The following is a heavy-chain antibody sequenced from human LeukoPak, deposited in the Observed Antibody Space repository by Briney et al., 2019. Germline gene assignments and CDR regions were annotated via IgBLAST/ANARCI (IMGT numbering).Heavy chain of an antibody. J-gene: IGHJ3*02. CDR1: GGSISSYY. D-gene: IGHD3-22*01. V-gene: IGHV4-4*09. Sequence: SETLSLTCTVSGGSISSYYWSWIRQPPAKGLEWIGYIYTSGSTNYNPSLKRRVTISVDTSKNQFSLKLSSVTAADTAVYYCARRGYYDSSGYYYPHAFDIWGQGTMVTVSS. CDR2: IYTSGST. CDR3: ARRGYYDSSGYYYPHAFDI.